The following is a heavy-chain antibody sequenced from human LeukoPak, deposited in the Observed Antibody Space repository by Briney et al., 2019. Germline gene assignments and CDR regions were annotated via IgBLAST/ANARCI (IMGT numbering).Heavy chain of an antibody. V-gene: IGHV3-74*01. D-gene: IGHD4-17*01. J-gene: IGHJ4*02. CDR3: AKSDYGENY. CDR1: GFTFSNYW. CDR2: INSDGSNK. Sequence: GGSLSLSCAASGFTFSNYWMHWVRQAPGKGLQWVSRINSDGSNKTYADSVKGLFTISRDNAKNTLYLQMSSLRVGDTAVYYCAKSDYGENYWGQGILVTVSS.